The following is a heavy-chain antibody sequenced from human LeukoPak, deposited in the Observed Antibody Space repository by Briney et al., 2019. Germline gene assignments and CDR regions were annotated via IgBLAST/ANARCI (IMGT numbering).Heavy chain of an antibody. V-gene: IGHV4-4*07. J-gene: IGHJ3*01. CDR3: AREYSSSSGKNAFDV. D-gene: IGHD6-6*01. Sequence: SETLSLTCTVSGRSISTYYWSLVRQPAGKGLEWIGRIYASGNTNYNPSLKSRVTMSLDTSKNQFSLRLTSVTAADTAVYYCAREYSSSSGKNAFDVWGQGTMVTVSS. CDR2: IYASGNT. CDR1: GRSISTYY.